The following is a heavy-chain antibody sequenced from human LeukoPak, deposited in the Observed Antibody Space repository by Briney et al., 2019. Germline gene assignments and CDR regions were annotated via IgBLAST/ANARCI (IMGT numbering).Heavy chain of an antibody. V-gene: IGHV3-9*03. CDR2: ISWNSGTI. Sequence: SLRLSFAASGFPFHDYAMHWVRPAPGKGLEWVSGISWNSGTIGYADSVKGRFTISRDNAKNSLYLQMNSLRAEDMGFYYCTKDIVKRVHGWYFDLWGRGTLVTVSS. CDR3: TKDIVKRVHGWYFDL. J-gene: IGHJ2*01. CDR1: GFPFHDYA. D-gene: IGHD3-10*01.